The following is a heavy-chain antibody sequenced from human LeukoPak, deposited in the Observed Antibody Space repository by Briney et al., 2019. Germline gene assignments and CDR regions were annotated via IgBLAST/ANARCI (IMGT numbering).Heavy chain of an antibody. V-gene: IGHV4-30-4*08. CDR3: ASHFGVTYSAT. CDR1: GGSISTRDYY. CDR2: IYYSGRS. J-gene: IGHJ5*02. Sequence: PSETLSLTCTVSGGSISTRDYYWGWIRQSPGKGLEWIGYIYYSGRSYYSPSLKSRVTISIDTSKNQFSLRLSSVTAADTAVYYCASHFGVTYSATWGQGTLVTVSS. D-gene: IGHD3-3*01.